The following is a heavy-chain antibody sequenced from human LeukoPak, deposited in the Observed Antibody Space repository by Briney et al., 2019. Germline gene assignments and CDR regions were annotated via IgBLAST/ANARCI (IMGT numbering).Heavy chain of an antibody. CDR2: SSTGSSYI. V-gene: IGHV3-21*01. J-gene: IGHJ4*02. Sequence: GGSLRLSCAASGFTYSTYSMNWVRQAPGKGLEWVSSSSTGSSYIYYADSVKGRFTISRDNAKNSLYLQMNSLTAEDAAVYYCARDRPDDFDSTGYPYFFDSWGQGTLVTVSS. D-gene: IGHD3-22*01. CDR3: ARDRPDDFDSTGYPYFFDS. CDR1: GFTYSTYS.